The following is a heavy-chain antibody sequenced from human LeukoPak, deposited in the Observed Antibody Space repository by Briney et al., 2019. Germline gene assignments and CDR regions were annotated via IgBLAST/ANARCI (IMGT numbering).Heavy chain of an antibody. J-gene: IGHJ3*01. D-gene: IGHD1-26*01. CDR3: ATDKASGSSYGSSFHS. CDR1: GFTFNYYW. V-gene: IGHV3-7*01. Sequence: GGSLRLSCAASGFTFNYYWMTWVRQGPGKGLEWVATIKEDGSERYYVESVKGRFTISRDNAKNSLYLQMNSLRVEDTALYYCATDKASGSSYGSSFHSWGQGSMVTVSS. CDR2: IKEDGSER.